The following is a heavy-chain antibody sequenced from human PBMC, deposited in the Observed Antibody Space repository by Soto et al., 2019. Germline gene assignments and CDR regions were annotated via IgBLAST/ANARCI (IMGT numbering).Heavy chain of an antibody. V-gene: IGHV4-59*01. CDR2: IYYSGST. CDR1: GGSISSYY. D-gene: IGHD2-2*01. CDR3: ARIYCISTSCYYYYGMDV. Sequence: TSETLSLTCTVSGGSISSYYLSWIRQPPGKGLEWIGYIYYSGSTNYNPSLKSRVTISVDTSKNQFSLKLSSVTAADTAVYYCARIYCISTSCYYYYGMDVWGQGTTVTVSS. J-gene: IGHJ6*02.